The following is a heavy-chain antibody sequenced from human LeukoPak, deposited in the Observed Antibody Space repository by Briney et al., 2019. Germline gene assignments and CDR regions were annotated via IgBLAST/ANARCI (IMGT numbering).Heavy chain of an antibody. CDR3: ARRDNYDY. V-gene: IGHV3-74*01. Sequence: GGSLRLSCAASGFTLSGNWMHWVRQAPGKGLVWVSRINSDGSSTSYADSVKGRFTISRGNAKNTLYLQMNSLRAEDTAVYYCARRDNYDYWGQRTLVTVSS. CDR1: GFTLSGNW. D-gene: IGHD2-15*01. CDR2: INSDGSST. J-gene: IGHJ4*02.